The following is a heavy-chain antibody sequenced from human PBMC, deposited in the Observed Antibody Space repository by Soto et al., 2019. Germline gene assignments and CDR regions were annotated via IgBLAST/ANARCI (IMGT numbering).Heavy chain of an antibody. CDR1: GVTFSSYG. Sequence: QVQLVESGGDVVQPGRSLRLSCVACGVTFSSYGIHWVRQAPGKGLEWVAVVSYDGSNKHYADSVKGRFTISRDNSENMVSLQMNSLRAEDTAVYYCAKDTYYHDSSGYYVFDYWGQGTLVTVSS. CDR2: VSYDGSNK. CDR3: AKDTYYHDSSGYYVFDY. J-gene: IGHJ4*02. D-gene: IGHD3-22*01. V-gene: IGHV3-30*18.